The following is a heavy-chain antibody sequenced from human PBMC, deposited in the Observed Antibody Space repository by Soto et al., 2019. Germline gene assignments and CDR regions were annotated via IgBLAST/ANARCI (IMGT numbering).Heavy chain of an antibody. CDR2: IRTKPISYAT. CDR3: TSLTGRAFDI. V-gene: IGHV3-73*01. Sequence: GGSLRLSCAASGFTFSGSAIHWVRQASGKGLEWLGRIRTKPISYATAYAASVKGRFTISRDDSKNTAYLQMNSLKTEDTAVYYCTSLTGRAFDIWGQGTMVTVSS. J-gene: IGHJ3*02. D-gene: IGHD3-10*01. CDR1: GFTFSGSA.